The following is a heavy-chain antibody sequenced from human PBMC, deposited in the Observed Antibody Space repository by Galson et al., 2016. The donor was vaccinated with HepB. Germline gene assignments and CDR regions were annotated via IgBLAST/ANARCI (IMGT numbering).Heavy chain of an antibody. CDR3: ARDHGLRYFDWLFSYYGMDV. D-gene: IGHD3-9*01. CDR1: EYNFNTYG. V-gene: IGHV1-3*01. Sequence: SVKVSCKASEYNFNTYGMHWVRQAPGQRLEWMGWINGGNGRTKYAQKLQGRVTITSETDASTATMELSSLRSEDTAVYYCARDHGLRYFDWLFSYYGMDVWGQGTTVTVSS. J-gene: IGHJ6*02. CDR2: INGGNGRT.